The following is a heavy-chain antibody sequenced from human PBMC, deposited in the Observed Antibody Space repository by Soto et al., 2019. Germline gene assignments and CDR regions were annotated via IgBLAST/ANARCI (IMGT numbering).Heavy chain of an antibody. Sequence: PGESLKISCKSYGYSFTTYWIAWVRQMPGKGLEWMGSIHPGESDTRYSPSFQGQVTISADRSITTAYLQWSSLKASDTAMYYCARHEATYYIVYGMDVWGQGTRVTVAS. CDR3: ARHEATYYIVYGMDV. D-gene: IGHD1-26*01. J-gene: IGHJ6*02. V-gene: IGHV5-51*01. CDR2: IHPGESDT. CDR1: GYSFTTYW.